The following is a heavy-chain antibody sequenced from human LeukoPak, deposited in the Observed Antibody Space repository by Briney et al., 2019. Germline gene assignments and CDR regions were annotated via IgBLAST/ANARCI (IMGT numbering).Heavy chain of an antibody. CDR1: GYTFTGYY. J-gene: IGHJ4*02. V-gene: IGHV1-2*02. CDR3: ARDVGEYCSSVSCYASDY. D-gene: IGHD2-2*01. CDR2: INPSSGGT. Sequence: GASVNVSCKASGYTFTGYYMHWVRQAPGQGREWMGWINPSSGGTNYAQKFQGRVTMTRDTSISTAYMELSRLRSHDTAIYYCARDVGEYCSSVSCYASDYWGQGDLGTVSS.